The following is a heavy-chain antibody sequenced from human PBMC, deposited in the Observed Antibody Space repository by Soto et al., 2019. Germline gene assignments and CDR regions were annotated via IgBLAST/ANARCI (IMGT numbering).Heavy chain of an antibody. V-gene: IGHV3-30*18. CDR3: PKDLTGNSGWFDY. CDR2: ISYDGSNK. CDR1: GFTFSSYG. Sequence: QVQLVESGGGVVQPGRSLRLSCAASGFTFSSYGMHWVRQAPGKGLEWVAVISYDGSNKYYADSVKGRFTISRDNSKNTLYLQMNSLRAEDTAVYYCPKDLTGNSGWFDYWGQGTLVTVSS. J-gene: IGHJ4*02. D-gene: IGHD5-12*01.